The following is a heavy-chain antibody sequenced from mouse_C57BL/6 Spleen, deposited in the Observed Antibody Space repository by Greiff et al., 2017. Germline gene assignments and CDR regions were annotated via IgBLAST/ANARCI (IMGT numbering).Heavy chain of an antibody. J-gene: IGHJ4*01. CDR3: ARNLHSIDY. Sequence: QVQLKQSGPGLVQPSQSLSITCTVSGFSLTSYGVHWVRQSPGKGLEWLGVICRGGSTAYNAAFISRLSIRKDNSTSQVSFKMNSMQADDTAIYYCARNLHSIDYWGQGTSVTVSS. CDR2: ICRGGST. CDR1: GFSLTSYG. V-gene: IGHV2-2*01.